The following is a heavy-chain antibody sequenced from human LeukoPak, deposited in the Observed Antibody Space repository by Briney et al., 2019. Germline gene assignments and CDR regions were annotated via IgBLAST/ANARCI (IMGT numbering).Heavy chain of an antibody. CDR2: IYYSGTT. J-gene: IGHJ6*02. D-gene: IGHD4-17*01. CDR3: AREDPQTTVPEGMDV. V-gene: IGHV4-59*01. Sequence: SETLSLTCTVSGGSISYYYWSWIRQSPGKGLEWIGYIYYSGTTNYNPSLKSRVTISVDMSKNQFSLQLWSVTAADTAVYYCAREDPQTTVPEGMDVWGQGTTVTVSS. CDR1: GGSISYYY.